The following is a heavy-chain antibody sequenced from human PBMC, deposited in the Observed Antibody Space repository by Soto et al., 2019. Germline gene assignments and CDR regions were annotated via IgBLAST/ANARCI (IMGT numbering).Heavy chain of an antibody. V-gene: IGHV1-18*04. Sequence: ASVKVSFKASGYTFTSYGISWVRQAPGQGLEWMGWISAYNGNTNYAQKLQGRVTMTTDTSTSTAYMELRSLRSDDTAVYYCARAGYSYGYGRLDYWGQGTLVTVSS. CDR1: GYTFTSYG. D-gene: IGHD5-18*01. J-gene: IGHJ4*02. CDR3: ARAGYSYGYGRLDY. CDR2: ISAYNGNT.